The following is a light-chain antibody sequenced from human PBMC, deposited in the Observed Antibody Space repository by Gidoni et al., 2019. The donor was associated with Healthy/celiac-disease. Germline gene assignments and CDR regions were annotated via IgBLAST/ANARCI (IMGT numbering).Light chain of an antibody. CDR1: QSVSSSY. CDR3: QQYGSSPWT. V-gene: IGKV3-20*01. Sequence: EIVLPQSPGTLSLSPGERATLSCRASQSVSSSYLAWYQQKPGQAPRLLIYGASSRATGIPDRFSGSGSGTDFTLTISRLEPEDFAVYYCQQYGSSPWTFGQGTKAEIK. CDR2: GAS. J-gene: IGKJ1*01.